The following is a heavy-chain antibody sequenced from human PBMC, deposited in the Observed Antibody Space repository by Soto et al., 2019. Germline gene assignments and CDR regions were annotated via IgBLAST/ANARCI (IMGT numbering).Heavy chain of an antibody. V-gene: IGHV3-30*18. J-gene: IGHJ4*02. D-gene: IGHD3-16*01. CDR3: AKELRETGGYYFDC. CDR1: GFSFSKYG. Sequence: QVHLVESGGGVVQPGRSLRLSCAASGFSFSKYGMHWVRQAPGKGLEWVAEMSDDGSKKYYGDSVKGRFTISRDNSKNTLYLLMDSLRPEDTAMHYCAKELRETGGYYFDCWGQGTLVTVSS. CDR2: MSDDGSKK.